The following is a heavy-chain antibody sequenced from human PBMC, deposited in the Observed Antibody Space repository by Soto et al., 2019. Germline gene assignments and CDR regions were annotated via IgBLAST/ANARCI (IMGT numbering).Heavy chain of an antibody. CDR3: ARKDDFWSGSGSFDP. CDR2: IYYNGFT. V-gene: IGHV4-39*01. D-gene: IGHD3-3*01. J-gene: IGHJ5*02. CDR1: GGSISSSRYY. Sequence: QLQLQESGPGLVKPSETLSLTCTVSGGSISSSRYYWGWIRQPPGKGLEWIGSIYYNGFTYYNPSLKSRVTIPGDTSRNQFSLKLNSVTTADTAVYFCARKDDFWSGSGSFDPWGQGTLVTVSS.